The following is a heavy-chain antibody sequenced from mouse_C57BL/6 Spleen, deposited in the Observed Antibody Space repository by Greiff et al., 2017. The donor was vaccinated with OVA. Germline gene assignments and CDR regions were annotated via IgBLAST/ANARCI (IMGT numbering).Heavy chain of an antibody. D-gene: IGHD1-1*01. J-gene: IGHJ4*01. Sequence: EVQLQQSGPELVKPGASVKIPCKASGYTFTDYNMDWVKQSHGKSLEWIGDINPNNGGTIYNQKFKGKATLTVDKSSSTAYMELRSLTSEDTAVYYCARENYYGSSRYYAMDYWGQGTSVTVSS. V-gene: IGHV1-18*01. CDR1: GYTFTDYN. CDR3: ARENYYGSSRYYAMDY. CDR2: INPNNGGT.